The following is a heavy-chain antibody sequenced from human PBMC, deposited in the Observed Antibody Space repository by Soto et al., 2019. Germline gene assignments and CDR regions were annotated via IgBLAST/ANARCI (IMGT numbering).Heavy chain of an antibody. CDR1: GYTFTSYG. J-gene: IGHJ6*02. CDR3: ARESYYDFWSGSYYYYYYGMDV. CDR2: ISAYNGNT. Sequence: QVQLVQSGAEVKKPGASVKVSCKASGYTFTSYGISWVRQAPGQGLEWMGWISAYNGNTNYAQKLQDRVTMTTDTSTSTAYMELRSLRSDDTAVYYCARESYYDFWSGSYYYYYYGMDVWGQGTTVTVSS. D-gene: IGHD3-3*01. V-gene: IGHV1-18*01.